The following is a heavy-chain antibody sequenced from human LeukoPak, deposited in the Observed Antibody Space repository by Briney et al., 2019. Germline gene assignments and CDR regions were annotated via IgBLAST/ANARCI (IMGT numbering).Heavy chain of an antibody. J-gene: IGHJ4*02. CDR1: GFTFSSYA. V-gene: IGHV3-30-3*01. CDR3: ARGYCTNGVCYPRDY. Sequence: GGSLRLSCAASGFTFSSYAMHWVRQAPGKGLEWVAVISYDGSNKYYADSVKGRLTISRDNSKNTLYLQMNSLRAEDTAVYYCARGYCTNGVCYPRDYWGQGTLVTVSS. D-gene: IGHD2-8*01. CDR2: ISYDGSNK.